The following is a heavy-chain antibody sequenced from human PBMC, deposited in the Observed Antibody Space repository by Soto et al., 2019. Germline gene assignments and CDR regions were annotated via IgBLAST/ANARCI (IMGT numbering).Heavy chain of an antibody. CDR2: IYTSGST. V-gene: IGHV4-4*07. J-gene: IGHJ6*02. CDR3: ARDSIAAAGTDYYYGMDV. D-gene: IGHD6-13*01. Sequence: PSETLSLTCTASGGSISSYYWSWIRQPAGKGLEWIGRIYTSGSTNYNPSLKSRVTMSVDTSKNQFSLKLSSVTAADTAVYYCARDSIAAAGTDYYYGMDVWGQGTTVTVSS. CDR1: GGSISSYY.